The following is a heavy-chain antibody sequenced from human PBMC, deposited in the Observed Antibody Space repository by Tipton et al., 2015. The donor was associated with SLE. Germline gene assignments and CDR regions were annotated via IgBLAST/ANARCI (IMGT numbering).Heavy chain of an antibody. CDR1: GGSISSGGYY. V-gene: IGHV4-31*02. J-gene: IGHJ4*02. CDR3: ARVSGVPALYYFDY. D-gene: IGHD3-3*01. Sequence: LRLSCTVSGGSISSGGYYWSWIRQHPGKGLEWIGYIYYSGSTYYNPSLKSRVTISVDTSKNQFSPKLSPVTAADAAVYYCARVSGVPALYYFDYWGQGTLVTVSS. CDR2: IYYSGST.